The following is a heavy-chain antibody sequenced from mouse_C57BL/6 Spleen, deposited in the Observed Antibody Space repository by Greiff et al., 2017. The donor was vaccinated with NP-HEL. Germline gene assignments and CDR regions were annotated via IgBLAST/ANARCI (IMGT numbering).Heavy chain of an antibody. D-gene: IGHD1-1*01. V-gene: IGHV10-1*01. CDR2: IRSKSNNYAT. J-gene: IGHJ4*01. CDR1: GFSFNTYA. Sequence: EVQLVESGGGLVQPKGSLKLSCAASGFSFNTYAMNWVRQAPGKGLEWVARIRSKSNNYATYYADSVKDRFTISRDDSESMLYLQMNNLKTEDTAMYYCVRLDYGVAMDYWGQGTSVTVSS. CDR3: VRLDYGVAMDY.